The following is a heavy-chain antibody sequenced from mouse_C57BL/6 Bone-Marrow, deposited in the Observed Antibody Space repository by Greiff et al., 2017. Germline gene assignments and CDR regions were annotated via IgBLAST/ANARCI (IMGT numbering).Heavy chain of an antibody. CDR3: ARDGSSFYWYFDV. CDR2: IDPSDSYT. V-gene: IGHV1-69*01. CDR1: GYTFTSYW. Sequence: QVQLQQPGAELVMPGASVKLSCKASGYTFTSYWMHWVKQRPGQGLEWIGEIDPSDSYTNYNQKFKGKSTLTVDKSSSTAYMQLSSLTSEDSAVYYWARDGSSFYWYFDVWGTGTTVTVSS. J-gene: IGHJ1*03. D-gene: IGHD1-1*01.